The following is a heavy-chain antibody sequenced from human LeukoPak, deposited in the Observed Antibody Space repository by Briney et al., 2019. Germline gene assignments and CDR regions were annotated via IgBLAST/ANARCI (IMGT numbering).Heavy chain of an antibody. V-gene: IGHV4-31*03. J-gene: IGHJ4*02. Sequence: PSETLSLTCTVSGGSISSGDFYWSWIRQHPGKGREWIGYIYYSGTTYYSPSLKSRVTISLDTSKNQFSLKLSSVTAADTAVYYCARGYCTNGVCSSDYFDYWGQGTLVTVSS. CDR2: IYYSGTT. CDR3: ARGYCTNGVCSSDYFDY. CDR1: GGSISSGDFY. D-gene: IGHD2-8*01.